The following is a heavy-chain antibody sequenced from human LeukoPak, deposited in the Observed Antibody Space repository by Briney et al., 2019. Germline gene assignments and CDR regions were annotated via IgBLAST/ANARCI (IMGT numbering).Heavy chain of an antibody. CDR3: ASEGTKDH. V-gene: IGHV3-30-3*01. D-gene: IGHD1-7*01. Sequence: GGSLRLSCAASGFTFSSYAMHWVRQAPGKGLEWVAVISYDGSNKYYADSVKGRFTISRDNSKNTLYLQMNSLRVEDTAVYYCASEGTKDHWGQGTLVTVSS. CDR2: ISYDGSNK. J-gene: IGHJ4*02. CDR1: GFTFSSYA.